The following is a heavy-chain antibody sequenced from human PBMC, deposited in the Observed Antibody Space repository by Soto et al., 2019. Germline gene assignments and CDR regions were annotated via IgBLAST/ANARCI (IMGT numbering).Heavy chain of an antibody. J-gene: IGHJ6*02. Sequence: VASVKVSCKASGFTFTGSAVQWVRQARGQRLEWIGWIVVGSGNTNYAQKFQERVTITRDMSTSTAYMELSSLRSEDTAVYYCAAGAANPKLYSCGMDVSGQGTPVPV. CDR2: IVVGSGNT. D-gene: IGHD2-15*01. CDR1: GFTFTGSA. V-gene: IGHV1-58*01. CDR3: AAGAANPKLYSCGMDV.